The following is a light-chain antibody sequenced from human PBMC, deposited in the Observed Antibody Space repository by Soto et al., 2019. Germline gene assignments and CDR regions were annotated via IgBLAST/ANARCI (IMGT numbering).Light chain of an antibody. CDR2: AAS. Sequence: DIQMTQSPSTLPASVGDRVTITCRASQTISSWLAWYQQKPGKAPDLLIYAASSLQSGVPSRFSGSGFGTDFTLTISSLQPEDSAIYYCQQADTFPITFGQGTRLEIK. CDR3: QQADTFPIT. V-gene: IGKV1-12*01. CDR1: QTISSW. J-gene: IGKJ5*01.